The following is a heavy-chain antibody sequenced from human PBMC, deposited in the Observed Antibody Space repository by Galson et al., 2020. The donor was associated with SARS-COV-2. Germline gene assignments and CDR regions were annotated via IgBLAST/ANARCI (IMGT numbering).Heavy chain of an antibody. CDR2: IYWNEDK. Sequence: SGPTLVKPTQTLTLTCTFSGFSLSTGGVGVGWIRQPPGKALEWLALIYWNEDKRYIPSLKSRLTITKDTSKNQVVLTMTNMDPVDTATYYCAHRRSMIESDDAFDIWGQGTMVTVSS. CDR3: AHRRSMIESDDAFDI. CDR1: GFSLSTGGVG. V-gene: IGHV2-5*01. J-gene: IGHJ3*02. D-gene: IGHD3-22*01.